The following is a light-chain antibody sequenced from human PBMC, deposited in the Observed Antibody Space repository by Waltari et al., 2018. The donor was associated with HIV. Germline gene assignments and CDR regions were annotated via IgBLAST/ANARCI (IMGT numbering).Light chain of an antibody. V-gene: IGLV2-8*01. CDR2: DVS. J-gene: IGLJ2*01. Sequence: HSALTQPPSASGSPRHSVTISCTGTSSDIGAYNYVSWFHHHPGTAPKLMIFDVSKQQQGAPARFSCSKSGSTASQPVSGLQAEAEAGYYCGSHAGSKDAFGVGTRLNVL. CDR3: GSHAGSKDA. CDR1: SSDIGAYNY.